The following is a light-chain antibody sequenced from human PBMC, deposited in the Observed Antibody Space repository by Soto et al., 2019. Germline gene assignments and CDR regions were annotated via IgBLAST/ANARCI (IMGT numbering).Light chain of an antibody. CDR2: GAS. V-gene: IGKV3-20*01. Sequence: EIVLTQSPGTLSLSPGERATLSCRASQSVSSSYLAWYQQKPGQAPRLLIYGASSRATGIPDRFSGSGSGIDFTRTISRLEPEDFAVYYCQQYGSSPPWTFGQGTKVEIK. CDR1: QSVSSSY. J-gene: IGKJ1*01. CDR3: QQYGSSPPWT.